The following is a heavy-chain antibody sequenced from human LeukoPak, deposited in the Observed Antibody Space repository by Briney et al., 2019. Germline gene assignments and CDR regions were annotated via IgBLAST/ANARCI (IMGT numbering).Heavy chain of an antibody. CDR2: IWYDGSNK. D-gene: IGHD6-13*01. CDR1: GFTFSSYG. Sequence: GGSLRLSCAASGFTFSSYGMHWVRQAPGKGLEWVAVIWYDGSNKYYADSVKGRFTISRDNSKNTLYLQMNSLRAEDTAVYYCARDRIAAADYDAFDIWGQGTMVTVSS. V-gene: IGHV3-33*01. CDR3: ARDRIAAADYDAFDI. J-gene: IGHJ3*02.